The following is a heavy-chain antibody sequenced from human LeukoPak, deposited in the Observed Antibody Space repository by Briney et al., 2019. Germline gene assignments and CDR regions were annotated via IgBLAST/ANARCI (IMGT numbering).Heavy chain of an antibody. J-gene: IGHJ3*02. Sequence: PSETLPLTCTVSGGSVSSSIYYWGWIRQPPGKGLEWIGSFYYSGSTYYNPSLESRVTISVDTSKNQFSLKLSSVTAADTAVYYCARRCSSISCTTKAAFDIWGQGTMVTVSS. CDR3: ARRCSSISCTTKAAFDI. V-gene: IGHV4-39*01. D-gene: IGHD2-2*01. CDR2: FYYSGST. CDR1: GGSVSSSIYY.